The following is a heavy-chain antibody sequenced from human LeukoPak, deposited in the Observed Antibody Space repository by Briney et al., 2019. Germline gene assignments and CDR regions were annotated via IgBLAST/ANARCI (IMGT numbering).Heavy chain of an antibody. D-gene: IGHD1-26*01. V-gene: IGHV1-69*05. CDR2: IIPIFGTA. CDR3: SRASAPLSGSYSDY. J-gene: IGHJ4*02. CDR1: GGTFNSYA. Sequence: ASVTVSCKASGGTFNSYAISWVRQAPGQGLEWMGGIIPIFGTANYAQKFQRRVTITTDESTSTAYMELSSLRSEDTAVYYCSRASAPLSGSYSDYWRQGTLVTVSS.